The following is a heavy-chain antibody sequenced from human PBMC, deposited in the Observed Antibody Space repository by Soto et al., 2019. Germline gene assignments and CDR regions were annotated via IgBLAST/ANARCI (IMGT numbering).Heavy chain of an antibody. V-gene: IGHV4-31*03. CDR1: GGSINSGGYY. J-gene: IGHJ5*01. Sequence: SETLSLTCTVSGGSINSGGYYWSWIRQHPGKGLEWIGYIYYSGSNYSNPSLRSRVTMSMDTSKNQFSLKLTSVTAADTAVYYCVRDNYDLSGHWLDSWGQGTLVTVSS. CDR3: VRDNYDLSGHWLDS. D-gene: IGHD3-3*01. CDR2: IYYSGSN.